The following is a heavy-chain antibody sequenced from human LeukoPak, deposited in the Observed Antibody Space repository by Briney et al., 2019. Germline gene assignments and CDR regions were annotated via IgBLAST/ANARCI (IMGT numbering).Heavy chain of an antibody. Sequence: KSGGSLRLSCAASGFTFSCYSMNWVRQAPGKGLEWVSSISSSSTYIYYADSVKGRFTISRDNAKNSLYLQMNSLRAEDTAVYYCARDGSTVTNYYFDYWGQGTLVTVSS. CDR3: ARDGSTVTNYYFDY. D-gene: IGHD4-11*01. CDR1: GFTFSCYS. J-gene: IGHJ4*02. CDR2: ISSSSTYI. V-gene: IGHV3-21*01.